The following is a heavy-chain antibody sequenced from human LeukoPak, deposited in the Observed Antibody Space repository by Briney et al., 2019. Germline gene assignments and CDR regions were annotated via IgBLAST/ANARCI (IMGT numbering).Heavy chain of an antibody. Sequence: SETLSLTCTVSGGSISSSSYYWGWIRQPPGKGLEWIGEINHSGSTNYNPSLKSRVTISVDTSKNQFSLKLSSVTAADTAVYYCARGSMYYDFWSGYYKEYYYYGMDVWGQGTTVTVSS. CDR3: ARGSMYYDFWSGYYKEYYYYGMDV. V-gene: IGHV4-39*07. D-gene: IGHD3-3*01. J-gene: IGHJ6*02. CDR2: INHSGST. CDR1: GGSISSSSYY.